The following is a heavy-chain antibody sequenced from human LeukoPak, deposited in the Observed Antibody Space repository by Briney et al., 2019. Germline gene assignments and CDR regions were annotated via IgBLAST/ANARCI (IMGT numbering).Heavy chain of an antibody. J-gene: IGHJ6*03. Sequence: SETLSLTCTVSGGSISSYYWSWIRQPPGKGLEWIGYIYYSGSTHYNPSLKSRVTISVDTSKNQISLKLSSMTAADTAVYYCARVGGDYSYYYMDVWGKGTSVTVSS. CDR3: ARVGGDYSYYYMDV. CDR2: IYYSGST. V-gene: IGHV4-59*12. D-gene: IGHD2-21*01. CDR1: GGSISSYY.